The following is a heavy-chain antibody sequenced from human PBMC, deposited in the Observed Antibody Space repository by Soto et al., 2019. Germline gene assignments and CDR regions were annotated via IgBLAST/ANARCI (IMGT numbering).Heavy chain of an antibody. CDR1: GYSFSNYG. J-gene: IGHJ6*03. D-gene: IGHD6-19*01. CDR3: AIDRGVGPLVAGNTRYYYYMDG. CDR2: ISAYNGDT. Sequence: QDQLVQSGGEVKKPGASVKVSCKASGYSFSNYGITWVRQAPGQGFEWMGWISAYNGDTNYAQKLQGRVTMTTDASTSIAYWELRSLRSDDTAGYYCAIDRGVGPLVAGNTRYYYYMDGWRKGTTVTVSS. V-gene: IGHV1-18*01.